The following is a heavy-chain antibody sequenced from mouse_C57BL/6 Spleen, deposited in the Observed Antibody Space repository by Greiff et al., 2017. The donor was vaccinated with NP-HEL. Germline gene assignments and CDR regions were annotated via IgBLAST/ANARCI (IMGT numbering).Heavy chain of an antibody. D-gene: IGHD1-1*01. CDR3: ARTDDYGSSLDY. V-gene: IGHV5-15*01. Sequence: DVKLVESGGGLVQPGGSLKLSCAASGFTFSDYGMAWVRQAPRKGPEWVAFISNLAYSIYYADTVTGRFTISRENAKNTLYLEMSSLRSEDTAMYYCARTDDYGSSLDYWGQGTLVTVSA. CDR2: ISNLAYSI. J-gene: IGHJ3*01. CDR1: GFTFSDYG.